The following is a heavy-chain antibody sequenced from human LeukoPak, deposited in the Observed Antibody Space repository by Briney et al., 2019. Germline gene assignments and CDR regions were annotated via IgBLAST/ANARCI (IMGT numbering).Heavy chain of an antibody. CDR2: TYYRGST. D-gene: IGHD3-22*01. V-gene: IGHV4-59*01. J-gene: IGHJ4*02. CDR3: ARGDFDASGYSVPFDY. Sequence: SETLSLTCTVSGGSISSYYWSWVRQPPGKGLEWIGYTYYRGSTNYNPSLKSRATISVDTSKNQFSLKLSSVTAADSAIYFCARGDFDASGYSVPFDYWGQGALVTVSS. CDR1: GGSISSYY.